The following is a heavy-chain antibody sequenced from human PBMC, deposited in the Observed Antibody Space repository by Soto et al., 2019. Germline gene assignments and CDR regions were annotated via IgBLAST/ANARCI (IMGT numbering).Heavy chain of an antibody. J-gene: IGHJ6*03. CDR3: AKSIWSGYYYYMDV. V-gene: IGHV3-23*01. Sequence: PGGSLRLSCAASGFTFSSYAMSWVRQAPGKGLEWVSAISGSGGSTYCADSVKGRFTISRDNSKNTLYLQMNSLRAEDTAVFYCAKSIWSGYYYYMDVWGKGTTVTVSS. CDR2: ISGSGGST. CDR1: GFTFSSYA. D-gene: IGHD3-3*01.